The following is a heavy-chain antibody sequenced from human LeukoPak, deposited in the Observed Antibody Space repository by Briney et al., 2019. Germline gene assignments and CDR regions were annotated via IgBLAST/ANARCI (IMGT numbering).Heavy chain of an antibody. CDR1: GGSVSSNRYY. CDR2: IYSSGIT. D-gene: IGHD1-26*01. Sequence: SQTLSLTCTASGGSVSSNRYYWTWIRQPAGKGLEWIGHIYSSGITHYNPPLKSRVTISVDTSKNQFSLKLSSVTAADTAVYYCARNSYSGSYFGYWGQGTLVTVSS. CDR3: ARNSYSGSYFGY. V-gene: IGHV4-61*09. J-gene: IGHJ4*02.